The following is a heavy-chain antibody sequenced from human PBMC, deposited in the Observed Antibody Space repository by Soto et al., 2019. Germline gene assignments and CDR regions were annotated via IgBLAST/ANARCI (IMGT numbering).Heavy chain of an antibody. Sequence: QVQLVESGGGVVQPGRSLRLSCAASGFTFSSYCMHWVRQAPGKGLEWVAVIWYDGSNKYYADSVKGRFTNSRDNSKNTLYLQMNSLRAEDTAVYYCARVDDRGAYAFEIWGQGTMVTVSS. V-gene: IGHV3-33*01. J-gene: IGHJ3*02. CDR1: GFTFSSYC. CDR3: ARVDDRGAYAFEI. CDR2: IWYDGSNK. D-gene: IGHD1-1*01.